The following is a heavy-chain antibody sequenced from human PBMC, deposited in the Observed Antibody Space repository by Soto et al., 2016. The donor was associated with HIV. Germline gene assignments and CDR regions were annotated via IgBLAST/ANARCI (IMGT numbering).Heavy chain of an antibody. CDR1: GFTFNNYG. D-gene: IGHD1-1*01. CDR2: IWDDGSNK. V-gene: IGHV3-33*01. J-gene: IGHJ4*02. CDR3: ARDRTGTTDY. Sequence: VQLVESGGGVVQPGRSLRLSCAASGFTFNNYGMHWVRQAPGKGLEWVAVIWDDGSNKYYADSVKGRFTISRDNSKNTLYLQMNSLRVEDTAVYYCARDRTGTTDYWGPGNPGPPSPQ.